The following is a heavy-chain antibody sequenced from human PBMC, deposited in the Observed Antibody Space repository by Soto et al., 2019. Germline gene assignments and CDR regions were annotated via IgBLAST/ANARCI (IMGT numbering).Heavy chain of an antibody. D-gene: IGHD2-2*01. CDR1: GFTFSSYS. Sequence: EVQLVESGGGLVQPGGSLRLSCAASGFTFSSYSMNWVRQAPGKGPEWVSYISSSSSTIYYADSVKGRFTISRDNAKNSLYLQMNSLRAEDTAVYYCAREYCSSTSCYPGLFDYWGQGTLVTVSS. J-gene: IGHJ4*02. V-gene: IGHV3-48*01. CDR2: ISSSSSTI. CDR3: AREYCSSTSCYPGLFDY.